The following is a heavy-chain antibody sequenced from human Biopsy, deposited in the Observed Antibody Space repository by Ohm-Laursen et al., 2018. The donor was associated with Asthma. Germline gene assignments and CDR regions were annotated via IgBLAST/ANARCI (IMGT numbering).Heavy chain of an antibody. CDR2: IYSGGTS. Sequence: SLRLSCTASGFAVSRDYMFWVRQAPGKGLEWVSVIYSGGTSHTADSVRGRFTTSRDYSKNTLYLQMHSLRAEDTAVYYCARGDNSNWSHYYFDYWGQGTLVTVSS. CDR1: GFAVSRDY. V-gene: IGHV3-53*01. D-gene: IGHD2/OR15-2a*01. J-gene: IGHJ4*02. CDR3: ARGDNSNWSHYYFDY.